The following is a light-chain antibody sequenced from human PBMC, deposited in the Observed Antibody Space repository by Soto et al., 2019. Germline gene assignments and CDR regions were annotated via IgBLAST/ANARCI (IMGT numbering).Light chain of an antibody. CDR2: EVS. J-gene: IGLJ1*01. Sequence: QSALTQPASVSGSPGQSITLSCSGTSSDVGGYNYVSWYQQHPGKAPKLMVYEVSHRPSGVSNRFSGSKSGNTASLTISGLQSEDEADYYCISYTSDDVRYVFGTGTKLTVL. V-gene: IGLV2-14*01. CDR1: SSDVGGYNY. CDR3: ISYTSDDVRYV.